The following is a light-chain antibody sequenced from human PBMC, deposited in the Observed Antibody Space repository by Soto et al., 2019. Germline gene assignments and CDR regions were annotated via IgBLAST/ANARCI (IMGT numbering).Light chain of an antibody. CDR2: AAS. V-gene: IGKV1-27*01. CDR3: QKYNGAPLT. CDR1: QDINDF. Sequence: DIQMTQSPSSVSASVGERVTITCRASQDINDFLAWYQQEPGKVPKLLIYAASTLQSGVPSRFSGSGSGTDFTLTISSLQPEDVATYYCQKYNGAPLTFGGGTKVAIK. J-gene: IGKJ4*01.